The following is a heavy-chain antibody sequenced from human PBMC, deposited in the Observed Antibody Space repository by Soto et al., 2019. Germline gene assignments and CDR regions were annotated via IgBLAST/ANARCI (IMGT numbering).Heavy chain of an antibody. CDR1: GFSLSTSGVD. D-gene: IGHD3-3*01. V-gene: IGHV2-5*02. J-gene: IGHJ5*02. Sequence: QITLKESGPTLVKPTQTLTLTCTFSGFSLSTSGVDVGWIRQPPGKALEWLALIYWDDDKRYSPSLKSRLTITKDTSKNQVVLTMTNMDPVDTATYYCARTKAERITIFGVVKDWFDPWGQGTLVTVSS. CDR3: ARTKAERITIFGVVKDWFDP. CDR2: IYWDDDK.